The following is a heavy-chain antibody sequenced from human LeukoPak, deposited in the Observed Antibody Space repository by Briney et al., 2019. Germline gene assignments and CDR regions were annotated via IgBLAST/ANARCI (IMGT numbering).Heavy chain of an antibody. Sequence: PVKVSCKASGGTFSSYAISWVRQAPGQGLEWMGGIIPIFGTANYAQKFQGRVTITADESTSTAYMELSSLRSEDTAVYYCAVDFWSGYYIGYFDYWGQGTLVTVSS. J-gene: IGHJ4*02. CDR3: AVDFWSGYYIGYFDY. CDR2: IIPIFGTA. CDR1: GGTFSSYA. V-gene: IGHV1-69*13. D-gene: IGHD3-3*01.